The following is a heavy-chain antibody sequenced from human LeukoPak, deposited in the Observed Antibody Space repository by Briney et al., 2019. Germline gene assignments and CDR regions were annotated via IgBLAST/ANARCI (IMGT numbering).Heavy chain of an antibody. CDR3: ARVIGYQLLLFDY. J-gene: IGHJ4*02. CDR1: GYTFTGYY. D-gene: IGHD2-2*01. V-gene: IGHV1-2*02. Sequence: ASVKVSCKASGYTFTGYYMHWVRQAPGQGLEWMGWINPNSGGTNYAQKFQGRVTMTRDTSISTAYMELSRLRSDDTAVYYCARVIGYQLLLFDYWGQGTLVTVSS. CDR2: INPNSGGT.